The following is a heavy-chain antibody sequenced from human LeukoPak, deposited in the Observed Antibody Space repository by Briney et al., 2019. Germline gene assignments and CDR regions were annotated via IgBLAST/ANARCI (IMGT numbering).Heavy chain of an antibody. CDR3: VTNGTVTVAGTNFNYFDY. J-gene: IGHJ4*02. CDR1: GGSIRMSTYY. Sequence: SETLSLTCTVSGGSIRMSTYYGGWIRQPPGKGLEWIGRIYHSGSTHYNPSLRIRVTMSVDTSKNQSTLKVTAVPAADTAVYYCVTNGTVTVAGTNFNYFDYRGPGALVTVSS. CDR2: IYHSGST. D-gene: IGHD6-19*01. V-gene: IGHV4-39*01.